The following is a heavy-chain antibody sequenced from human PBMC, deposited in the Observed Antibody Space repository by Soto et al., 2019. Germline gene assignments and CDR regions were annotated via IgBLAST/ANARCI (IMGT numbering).Heavy chain of an antibody. CDR1: CGSISSGDYY. V-gene: IGHV4-30-4*01. CDR3: ARDMITLGGVIGVYYYGMDV. D-gene: IGHD3-16*02. Sequence: PSETLSLTCTVSCGSISSGDYYWSWIRQPPGKGLEWIGYIYYSGSTYYNPSLKSRVTISVGTSKNQFSLKLSSVTAADTAVYYCARDMITLGGVIGVYYYGMDVWGQGTTVTVSS. J-gene: IGHJ6*02. CDR2: IYYSGST.